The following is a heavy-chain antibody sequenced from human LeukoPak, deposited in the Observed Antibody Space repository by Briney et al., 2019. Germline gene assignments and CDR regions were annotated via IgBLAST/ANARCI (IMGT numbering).Heavy chain of an antibody. CDR3: AKGFRGSYLQAY. V-gene: IGHV3-23*01. CDR2: ISGSGGSA. CDR1: GFTFSSYA. J-gene: IGHJ4*02. Sequence: GGSLRLSCAASGFTFSSYAMSWVRQAPGKGLEWVSGISGSGGSAYYADSVKGRFTISRDNSKDTLYLQMNSLRAEDTAVYYCAKGFRGSYLQAYWGQGTLVTVSS. D-gene: IGHD1-26*01.